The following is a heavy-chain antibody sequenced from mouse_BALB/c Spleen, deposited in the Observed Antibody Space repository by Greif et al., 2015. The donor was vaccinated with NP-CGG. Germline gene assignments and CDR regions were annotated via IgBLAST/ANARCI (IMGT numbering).Heavy chain of an antibody. CDR3: TRVDYGGAWFAY. D-gene: IGHD1-1*01. CDR2: IYPGSGST. CDR1: GYTFTSYW. J-gene: IGHJ3*01. V-gene: IGHV1S22*01. Sequence: LQQSGSELVRPGASVKLSCKASGYTFTSYWMHWVKQRPGQGLEWIGNIYPGSGSTNYDEKFKSKATLTVDTSSSTAYMQLSSLTSEDSAVYYCTRVDYGGAWFAYWGQGTLVTVSA.